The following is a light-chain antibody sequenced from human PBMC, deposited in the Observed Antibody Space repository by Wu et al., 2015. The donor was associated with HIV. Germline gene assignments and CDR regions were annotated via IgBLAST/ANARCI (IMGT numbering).Light chain of an antibody. J-gene: IGKJ5*01. CDR1: QSVSGK. CDR3: QQYSYWPVT. Sequence: EIVMTQSPATLSVSPGERATLSCRASQSVSGKLAWYQQKPGQAPRLLIYGASRRATGISATFSGSGPGTEFTLTISSLQSEDFALYYCQQYSYWPVTFGQGTRLEIK. V-gene: IGKV3-15*01. CDR2: GAS.